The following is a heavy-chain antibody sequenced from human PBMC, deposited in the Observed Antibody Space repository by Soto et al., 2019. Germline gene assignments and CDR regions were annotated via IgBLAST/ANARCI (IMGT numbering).Heavy chain of an antibody. J-gene: IGHJ6*02. CDR1: GFTFRTYS. CDR2: ISSSSTYI. V-gene: IGHV3-21*01. Sequence: GGSLRLSCAASGFTFRTYSMNWVRQAPGKGLEWVSSISSSSTYIYYADSVKGRFTISRDNAKNSLYMQLTSLRAEDTAVYYYARDQVGPLYYYYYGMDVWGQGTTVTVSS. CDR3: ARDQVGPLYYYYYGMDV. D-gene: IGHD1-26*01.